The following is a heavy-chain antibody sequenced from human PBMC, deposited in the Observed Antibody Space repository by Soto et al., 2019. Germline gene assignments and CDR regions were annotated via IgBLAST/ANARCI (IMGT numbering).Heavy chain of an antibody. V-gene: IGHV1-24*01. D-gene: IGHD6-13*01. Sequence: ASVKVSCKVSGYTLTELSMHWVRQAPGKGLEWMGGFDPEDGETIYAQKFQGRVTMTEDTSTDTAYMELSSLRSEDTAVYYCATLVAAAGPIDYWGQGTLVTVSS. CDR3: ATLVAAAGPIDY. CDR2: FDPEDGET. J-gene: IGHJ4*02. CDR1: GYTLTELS.